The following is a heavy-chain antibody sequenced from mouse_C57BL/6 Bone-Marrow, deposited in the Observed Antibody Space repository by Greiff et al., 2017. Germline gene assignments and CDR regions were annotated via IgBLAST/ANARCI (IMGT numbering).Heavy chain of an antibody. CDR1: GYTFTSYW. CDR2: IHPNSGST. J-gene: IGHJ4*01. CDR3: ARDGYYEAMDY. D-gene: IGHD2-3*01. Sequence: VQLQQPGAELVKPGASVKLSCKASGYTFTSYWMHWVKQRPGQGLEWIGMIHPNSGSTNSNEKFKIKGTLTVDKSSSTAYMQLSSLTSENSSVYDCARDGYYEAMDYWGQGTLVTVSS. V-gene: IGHV1-64*01.